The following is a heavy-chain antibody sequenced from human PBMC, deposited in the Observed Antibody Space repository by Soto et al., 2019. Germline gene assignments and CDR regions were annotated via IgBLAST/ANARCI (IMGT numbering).Heavy chain of an antibody. V-gene: IGHV3-23*01. CDR3: AKKSAGSFQNWDCDL. Sequence: VQLLESGGGLVQPGGSLRLSCAASGFTFREHAISWVRQAPGKGLEWVSVVSARGGSTYYTDSVTGRFNISKDSSSNAVYLQCNTLKSEDTAVYYCAKKSAGSFQNWDCDLCGQRTLVTVSS. D-gene: IGHD1-7*01. CDR2: VSARGGST. J-gene: IGHJ5*02. CDR1: GFTFREHA.